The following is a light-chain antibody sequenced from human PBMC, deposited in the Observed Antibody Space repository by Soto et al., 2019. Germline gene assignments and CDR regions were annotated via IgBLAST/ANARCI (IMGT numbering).Light chain of an antibody. V-gene: IGKV3-20*01. J-gene: IGKJ2*01. CDR1: QSVSSSY. Sequence: EIVLTQSPGTLSLSPGERATLSCRASQSVSSSYLAWYQQKTGQAPSLLIYGASSRATGIPDRFSGSGSGTDFTLTISRLEPEDFAVYYCQQYGYFGQGTKLEIK. CDR2: GAS. CDR3: QQYGY.